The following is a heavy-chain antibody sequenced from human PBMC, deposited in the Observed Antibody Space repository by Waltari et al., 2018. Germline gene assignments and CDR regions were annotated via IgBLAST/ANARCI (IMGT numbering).Heavy chain of an antibody. D-gene: IGHD3-9*01. CDR2: VYHSGVS. J-gene: IGHJ4*02. CDR1: DYSIASGYF. Sequence: QVQLQESGPGLVKPSETLSLTCTVSDYSIASGYFWGWIRQPPGGGLEWIGSVYHSGVSYYKSSLRNRVTMSVDTAKNQFSLYLRSVTAADTAVYYCAGDPSDILTGSGYYFDFWGQGALVTVSS. CDR3: AGDPSDILTGSGYYFDF. V-gene: IGHV4-38-2*02.